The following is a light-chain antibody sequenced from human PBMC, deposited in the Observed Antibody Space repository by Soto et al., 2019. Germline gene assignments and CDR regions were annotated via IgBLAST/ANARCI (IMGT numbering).Light chain of an antibody. CDR2: EVS. Sequence: QSVLTQPPPASGSPGQSVTISCTGTSSDVGAYSYVSWYQQHPGKAPKLMIYEVSKRPSGVPDRFSGSKSGNTASLTVSGLQAEDEADYYCSSYAGSNNFVVFGGGTQLTVL. V-gene: IGLV2-8*01. CDR1: SSDVGAYSY. J-gene: IGLJ2*01. CDR3: SSYAGSNNFVV.